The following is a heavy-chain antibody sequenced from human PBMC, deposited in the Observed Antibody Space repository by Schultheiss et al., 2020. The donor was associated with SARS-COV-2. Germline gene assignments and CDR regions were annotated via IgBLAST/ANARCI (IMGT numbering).Heavy chain of an antibody. CDR3: QGTSWQGDY. V-gene: IGHV3-30*03. CDR1: GFTFSRYG. J-gene: IGHJ4*02. CDR2: ISNDGSKQ. D-gene: IGHD2-15*01. Sequence: GGSLRLSCAVSGFTFSRYGINWVRQAPGKGLEWVAVISNDGSKQYYRDSVKGRFIISRDTPNGTVFLQMSSLTAEDTAVYYCQGTSWQGDYWGQGTLVTVSS.